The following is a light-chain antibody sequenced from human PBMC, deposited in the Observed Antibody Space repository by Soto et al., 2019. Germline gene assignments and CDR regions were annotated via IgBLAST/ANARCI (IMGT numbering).Light chain of an antibody. CDR1: QTVRNNY. V-gene: IGKV3-20*01. Sequence: EFVLTQSPGTLSLSPGERATLSSRASQTVRNNYLAWYQQKPGQAPRLLIYDASSRATGIPDRLSGGGSGTDFTLTISRLEPEDFAVYYCQQYGSSPWTFGQGTKVDI. J-gene: IGKJ1*01. CDR3: QQYGSSPWT. CDR2: DAS.